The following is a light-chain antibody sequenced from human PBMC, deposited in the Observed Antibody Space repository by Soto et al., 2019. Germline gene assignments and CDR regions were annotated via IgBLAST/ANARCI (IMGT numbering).Light chain of an antibody. CDR3: ATWDDTLNVWV. CDR1: NSNIGSNT. J-gene: IGLJ3*02. Sequence: QSVLTQPPSASGTPGQRLTISCSGSNSNIGSNTVNWYQQLPGTAPELLIYNNERPSGVPDRFSGSKSGTSASLAISGVQSEDEADYYCATWDDTLNVWVFGGGTKVTVL. CDR2: NN. V-gene: IGLV1-44*01.